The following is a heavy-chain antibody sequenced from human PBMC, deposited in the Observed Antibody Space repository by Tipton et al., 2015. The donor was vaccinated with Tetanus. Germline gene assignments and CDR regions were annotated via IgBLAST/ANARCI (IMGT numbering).Heavy chain of an antibody. Sequence: GLVKPSETLSLTCTVSGGSICGGTFYWGWIRQPPGKGLEWIGSIYESGDTYYIPSLKSRVTIPGDTSKNQFSLKLSSVTAADTAVYYCASPKIKWGSSAFDVWGQGTMVAVSS. CDR2: IYESGDT. D-gene: IGHD7-27*01. CDR3: ASPKIKWGSSAFDV. V-gene: IGHV4-39*01. CDR1: GGSICGGTFY. J-gene: IGHJ3*01.